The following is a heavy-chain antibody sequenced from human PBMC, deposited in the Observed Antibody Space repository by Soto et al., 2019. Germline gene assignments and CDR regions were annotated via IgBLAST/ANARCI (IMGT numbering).Heavy chain of an antibody. CDR2: ISYDGGNK. CDR3: AKVKGYCSSSSCSREYYYYYGLEV. V-gene: IGHV3-30*18. J-gene: IGHJ6*02. Sequence: VGSLRLSCAASGFTFSSYGMHWVRQAPGKGLEWVAVISYDGGNKYYGDSVKGRFTISRDNPKNTLYLQMNSLRPEDTAVYYCAKVKGYCSSSSCSREYYYYYGLEVWGQGTTVPVSS. CDR1: GFTFSSYG. D-gene: IGHD2-2*01.